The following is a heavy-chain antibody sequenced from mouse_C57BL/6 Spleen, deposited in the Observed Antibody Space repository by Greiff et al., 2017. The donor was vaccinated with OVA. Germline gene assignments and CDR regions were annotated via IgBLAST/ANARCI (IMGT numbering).Heavy chain of an antibody. D-gene: IGHD2-5*01. J-gene: IGHJ1*03. Sequence: QVQLQQPGAELVRPGTSVKLSCKASGYTFTSYWMHWVKQRPGQGLEWIGVIDPSDSYTNYNQKFKGKATLTVDTSSSTAYMQPSSLTSEDSAVYYCARFPSYYSNRYFDVWGTGTTVTVSS. CDR1: GYTFTSYW. CDR3: ARFPSYYSNRYFDV. CDR2: IDPSDSYT. V-gene: IGHV1-59*01.